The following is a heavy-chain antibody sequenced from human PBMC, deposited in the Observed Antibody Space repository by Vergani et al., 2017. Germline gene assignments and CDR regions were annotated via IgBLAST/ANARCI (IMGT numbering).Heavy chain of an antibody. J-gene: IGHJ4*02. D-gene: IGHD4-17*01. CDR1: GGTFSSYA. Sequence: QVQLVQSGAEVKKPGSSVKVSCKASGGTFSSYAISWVRQAPGQGLEWMGWISAYNGNTNYAQKLQGRVTMTTDTSTSTAYMELRSLRSDATAVYYCARIDDGDRSLDYWGQGTLVTVSS. V-gene: IGHV1-18*01. CDR2: ISAYNGNT. CDR3: ARIDDGDRSLDY.